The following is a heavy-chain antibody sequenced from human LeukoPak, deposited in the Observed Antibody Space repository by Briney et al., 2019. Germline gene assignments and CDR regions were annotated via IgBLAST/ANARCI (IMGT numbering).Heavy chain of an antibody. D-gene: IGHD2-15*01. Sequence: TSETLSLTCTVSGGSISSYYWSWLRHPPGKGREWIGYIYYTGTTNCNPSIKSRVTISVDTSKNKFSLKLSSVTAADTAVYYCARGGWRLDYWGQGTLVTVSS. CDR3: ARGGWRLDY. CDR2: IYYTGTT. V-gene: IGHV4-59*01. CDR1: GGSISSYY. J-gene: IGHJ4*02.